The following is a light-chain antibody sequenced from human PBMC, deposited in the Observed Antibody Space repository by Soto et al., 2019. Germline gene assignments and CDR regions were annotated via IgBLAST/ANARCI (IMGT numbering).Light chain of an antibody. V-gene: IGKV3-15*01. CDR3: QQYNNWLFT. CDR1: QNVSDN. CDR2: GAS. Sequence: EIVMTQSPATLSVSPGERVTLSCRASQNVSDNLAWYQQKPGQAPRLLMYGASTRATGIPARFSGSGSGTEFTLTISSLQSEDFAVYYCQQYNNWLFTFGGGTRVEIK. J-gene: IGKJ4*01.